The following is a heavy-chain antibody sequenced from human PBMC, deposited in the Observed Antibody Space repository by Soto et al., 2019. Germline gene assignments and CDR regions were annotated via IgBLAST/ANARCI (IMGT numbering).Heavy chain of an antibody. J-gene: IGHJ6*02. CDR1: GGTFSSYA. Sequence: ASVKVSCKASGGTFSSYAISWVRQAPGQGLEWMGGIIPIFGTANYAQKFQGRVTITADESTSTAYMELSSLRSEDTAVYYCARGSVLGRGWPPSNYYYGMDVWGQGTTVTVSS. D-gene: IGHD6-19*01. CDR2: IIPIFGTA. CDR3: ARGSVLGRGWPPSNYYYGMDV. V-gene: IGHV1-69*13.